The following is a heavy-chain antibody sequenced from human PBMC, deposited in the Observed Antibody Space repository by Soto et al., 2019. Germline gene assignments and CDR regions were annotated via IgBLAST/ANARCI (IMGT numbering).Heavy chain of an antibody. V-gene: IGHV1-69*01. CDR2: IVPKLGTV. CDR1: GGIFSRHA. CDR3: ARPRTYDYESDGYYGHQFDD. D-gene: IGHD3-22*01. J-gene: IGHJ5*02. Sequence: VQLVQSGAEVKKTGSSVKVSCKISGGIFSRHAIDWVRQAPGPGLEWMGGIVPKLGTVIYAQNFQARVTTSADEWTNTADLDLSGLTFEDTAVDYCARPRTYDYESDGYYGHQFDDWGQGTLVTVSS.